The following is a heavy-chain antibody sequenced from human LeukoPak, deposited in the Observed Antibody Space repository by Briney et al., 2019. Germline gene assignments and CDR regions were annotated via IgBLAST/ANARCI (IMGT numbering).Heavy chain of an antibody. CDR1: GYTFTSYG. Sequence: ASVKVSCKASGYTFTSYGISWVRQAPGQGLEWMGWMNPNSGNTGYAQKFQGRVTMTRNTSISTAYMELSSLRSEDTAVYYCARGFSTTVTTSGGYWGQGTLVTVSS. J-gene: IGHJ4*02. D-gene: IGHD4-17*01. CDR3: ARGFSTTVTTSGGY. CDR2: MNPNSGNT. V-gene: IGHV1-8*02.